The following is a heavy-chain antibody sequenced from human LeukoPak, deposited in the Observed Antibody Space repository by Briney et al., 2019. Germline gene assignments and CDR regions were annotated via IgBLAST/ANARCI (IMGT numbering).Heavy chain of an antibody. CDR2: ISAYNGNT. CDR3: ARGGRYYYGSGSYYYYYYMDV. D-gene: IGHD3-10*01. J-gene: IGHJ6*03. CDR1: GYTFTSYG. Sequence: GASVKVSCKASGYTFTSYGISWVRQAPGQGLEWMGWISAYNGNTNYAQKLQGRVTMTTDTSTSTAYMELRSLRSDDTAVYYCARGGRYYYGSGSYYYYYYMDVWGKGTTVTISS. V-gene: IGHV1-18*01.